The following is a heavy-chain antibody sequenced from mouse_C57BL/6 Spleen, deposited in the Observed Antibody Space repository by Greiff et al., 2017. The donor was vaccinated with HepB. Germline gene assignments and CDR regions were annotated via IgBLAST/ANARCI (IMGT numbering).Heavy chain of an antibody. CDR1: GYTFTDDE. D-gene: IGHD2-1*01. CDR3: TDYGNYFDY. Sequence: QVQLQQSGAELVRPGASVTLSCKASGYTFTDDEMHWVKQTPVHGLEWIGAIDPETGGTAYNQKFKGKAILTADKSSSTAYMELRSLTSEDSAVYYCTDYGNYFDYWGQGTTLTVSS. CDR2: IDPETGGT. V-gene: IGHV1-15*01. J-gene: IGHJ2*01.